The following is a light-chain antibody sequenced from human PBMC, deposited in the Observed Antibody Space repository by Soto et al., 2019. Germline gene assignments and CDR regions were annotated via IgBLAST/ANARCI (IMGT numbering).Light chain of an antibody. Sequence: DIVMTQSPDSLAVSLGERATINCKSSQTVLYSPNNKNYLAWYQQKPRQPPKLLISWASTRESGVPDRFSGSGSVTDFTLTISSLQAEDVAVYYCQQYYTTPRTFGQGTKVEIK. CDR3: QQYYTTPRT. CDR2: WAS. J-gene: IGKJ1*01. V-gene: IGKV4-1*01. CDR1: QTVLYSPNNKNY.